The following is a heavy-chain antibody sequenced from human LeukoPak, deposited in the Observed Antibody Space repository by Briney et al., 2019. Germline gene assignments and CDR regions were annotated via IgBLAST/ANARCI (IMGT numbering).Heavy chain of an antibody. V-gene: IGHV1-2*06. D-gene: IGHD6-19*01. CDR3: ASDAGYSSGWYQRY. Sequence: ASVKVSCKASGYTFTGYYMHWVRQAPGQGLEWMGRINPNSGGTNYAQKFQGRVTMTRDTSISTAYMELSRLRADDTAVYYCASDAGYSSGWYQRYWGQGTLVTVSS. J-gene: IGHJ4*02. CDR1: GYTFTGYY. CDR2: INPNSGGT.